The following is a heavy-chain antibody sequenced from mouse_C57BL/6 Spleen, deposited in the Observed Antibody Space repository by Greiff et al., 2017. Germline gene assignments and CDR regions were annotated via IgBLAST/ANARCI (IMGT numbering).Heavy chain of an antibody. Sequence: VQLQQSGPELVKPGASVKISCKASGYTFTDYYMNWVKQSHGKSLEWIGDINPNNGGTSYNQKFKGKATLTVDKSSSTAYMELRSLTSEDSAVYYCARLGDGYFHYYAMDYWGQGTSVTVSS. J-gene: IGHJ4*01. V-gene: IGHV1-26*01. CDR3: ARLGDGYFHYYAMDY. CDR1: GYTFTDYY. D-gene: IGHD2-3*01. CDR2: INPNNGGT.